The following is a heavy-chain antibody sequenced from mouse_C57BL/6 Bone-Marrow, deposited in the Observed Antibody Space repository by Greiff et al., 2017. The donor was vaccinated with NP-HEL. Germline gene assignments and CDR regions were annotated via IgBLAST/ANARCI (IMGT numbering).Heavy chain of an antibody. CDR2: IDPSDSYT. CDR3: ARSLTMVTAY. V-gene: IGHV1-50*01. J-gene: IGHJ3*01. CDR1: GYTFTSYW. Sequence: VQLQQPGAELVKPGASVKLSCKASGYTFTSYWMQWVKQRPGQGLEWIGEIDPSDSYTNYNQKFKGKATLTVDTSSSTAYMQLSSLTSEDSAVYYCARSLTMVTAYWGQGTLVTVSA. D-gene: IGHD2-2*01.